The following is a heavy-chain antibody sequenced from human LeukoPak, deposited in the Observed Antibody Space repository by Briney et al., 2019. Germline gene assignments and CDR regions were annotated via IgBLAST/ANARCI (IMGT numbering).Heavy chain of an antibody. CDR2: ISSNGGST. V-gene: IGHV3-64*01. CDR3: ARDTYSYGSYYYYGMDV. J-gene: IGHJ6*02. CDR1: GFTFSSYA. D-gene: IGHD5-18*01. Sequence: PGGSLRLSCAASGFTFSSYAMPWVRQAPGKGLEYVSAISSNGGSTYYANSVKGRFTISRDNSKDTLYLQMGSLRAEDMAVYYCARDTYSYGSYYYYGMDVWGQGTTVTVSS.